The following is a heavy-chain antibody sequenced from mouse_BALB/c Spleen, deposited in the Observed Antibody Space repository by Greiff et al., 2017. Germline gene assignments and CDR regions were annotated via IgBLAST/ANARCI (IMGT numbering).Heavy chain of an antibody. V-gene: IGHV5-6-5*01. CDR3: AKGRITTVYFDY. CDR2: ISSGGST. J-gene: IGHJ2*01. CDR1: GFTFSSYA. D-gene: IGHD1-1*01. Sequence: EVQRVESGGGLVKPGGSLKLSCAASGFTFSSYAMSWVRQTPEKRLEWVASISSGGSTYYPDSVKGRFTISRDNARNILYLQMSSLRSEDTAMYYCAKGRITTVYFDYWGQGTTLTVSS.